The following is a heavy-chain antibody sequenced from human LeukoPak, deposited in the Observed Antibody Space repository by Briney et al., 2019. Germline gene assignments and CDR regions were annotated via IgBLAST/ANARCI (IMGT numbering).Heavy chain of an antibody. D-gene: IGHD5-12*01. CDR3: AKDQGYSGYGPGDS. Sequence: GGSLRLSCAASGFTFSSYAMSWVRQGPGKGLEWVAGISGSGGSTYYADSVKGRFTVSRDNYKNTLYLQMNSLRAEDTAVYYCAKDQGYSGYGPGDSWGQGTLVTVSS. CDR1: GFTFSSYA. V-gene: IGHV3-23*01. J-gene: IGHJ4*02. CDR2: ISGSGGST.